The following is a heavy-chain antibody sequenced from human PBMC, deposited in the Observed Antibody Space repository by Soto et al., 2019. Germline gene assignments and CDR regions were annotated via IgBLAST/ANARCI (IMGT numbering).Heavy chain of an antibody. CDR1: GGPITDYY. CDR2: VSYTGAT. Sequence: QVQLQESGPGLVKPSETLSLTCTVSGGPITDYYWSWIRQPPGKGLEWIGYVSYTGATNYSPSLQSRVSILLDTSKNQFSLRLDSVTAADTAIYFCAGEGPPASADRRVDFWGQGTQVTVSS. V-gene: IGHV4-59*01. J-gene: IGHJ4*02. CDR3: AGEGPPASADRRVDF.